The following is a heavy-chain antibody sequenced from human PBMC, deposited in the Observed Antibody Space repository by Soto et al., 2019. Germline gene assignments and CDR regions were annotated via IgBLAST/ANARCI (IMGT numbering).Heavy chain of an antibody. CDR1: GFTFSSYS. Sequence: GGSLRLSCAASGFTFSSYSINWVRQAPGKGLEWVSSISSSSSYIYYADSVKGRFTISRDNAKNSLYLQMNSLRAEDTAVYYCAREEDTAMVTFDHWGQGALVTVSS. J-gene: IGHJ4*02. CDR2: ISSSSSYI. V-gene: IGHV3-21*01. D-gene: IGHD5-18*01. CDR3: AREEDTAMVTFDH.